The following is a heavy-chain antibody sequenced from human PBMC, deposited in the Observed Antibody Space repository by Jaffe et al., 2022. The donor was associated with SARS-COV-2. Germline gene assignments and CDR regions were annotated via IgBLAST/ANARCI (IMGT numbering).Heavy chain of an antibody. D-gene: IGHD6-19*01. Sequence: QVQLQESGPGLVKPSETLSLTCTVSGDSIRGSYWSWIRQPPGKGLEWIGYIHYSGSGNYSPSLKSRVTISVDASKNQFSLKLSSVTAADTAVYYCAKGSGWYFYWGQGTLVTVSS. J-gene: IGHJ4*02. V-gene: IGHV4-59*01. CDR2: IHYSGSG. CDR1: GDSIRGSY. CDR3: AKGSGWYFY.